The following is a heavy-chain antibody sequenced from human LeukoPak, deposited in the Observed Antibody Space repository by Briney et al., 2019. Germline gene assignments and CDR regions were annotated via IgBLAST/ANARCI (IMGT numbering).Heavy chain of an antibody. CDR2: IIPVFGTA. CDR1: GGTFSTFS. CDR3: ARVDRYHYYLDV. J-gene: IGHJ6*03. V-gene: IGHV1-69*05. Sequence: ASVTVSCKASGGTFSTFSITWVRQAPGQGLEWMGGIIPVFGTANYAQQFQGRVTVATDESTSTAYLELSSLRSEDTAIYYCARVDRYHYYLDVWGKGTTVTVSS.